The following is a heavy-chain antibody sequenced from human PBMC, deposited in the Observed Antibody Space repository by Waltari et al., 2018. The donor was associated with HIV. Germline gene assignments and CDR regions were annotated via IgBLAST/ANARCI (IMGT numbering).Heavy chain of an antibody. Sequence: QVKLVESGGGVVKHARSLRLSCAAPGLLFSLYGMHWVRQAPGKGLEWVAVIWFDGNHKYYSDSVKGRFTISRDNSKDTVDLQMNSLRTEDTGVYYCARGDIILMVYTIDYWGQGTLVSVSS. D-gene: IGHD2-8*01. V-gene: IGHV3-33*01. CDR2: IWFDGNHK. J-gene: IGHJ4*02. CDR1: GLLFSLYG. CDR3: ARGDIILMVYTIDY.